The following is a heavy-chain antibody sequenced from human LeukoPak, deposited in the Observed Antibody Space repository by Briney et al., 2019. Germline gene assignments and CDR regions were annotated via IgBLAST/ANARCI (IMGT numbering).Heavy chain of an antibody. CDR3: AKWGAQSGSYRVVDC. D-gene: IGHD3-10*01. J-gene: IGHJ4*02. CDR2: INGDGGST. Sequence: PGGSLRLSCAASGITFRSYAMSWVRQARGKGLEWVSAINGDGGSTYYADSVKGRFTISRDNSNNTLFLQMNSLRVEDTAVYYCAKWGAQSGSYRVVDCWGRGTLVTVPS. CDR1: GITFRSYA. V-gene: IGHV3-23*01.